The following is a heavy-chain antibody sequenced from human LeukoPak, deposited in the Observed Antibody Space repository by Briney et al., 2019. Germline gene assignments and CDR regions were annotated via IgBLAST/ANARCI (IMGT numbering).Heavy chain of an antibody. J-gene: IGHJ4*02. CDR3: ARESLEWLLSADY. Sequence: GRSLRLSCAASGFTFSSYAMHWVRQAPGKGLEWVAVISYDGSNKYYADSVKGRFTISRDNPKNTLYLQMNSLRAEDTAVYYCARESLEWLLSADYWGQGTLVTVSS. D-gene: IGHD3-3*01. CDR1: GFTFSSYA. CDR2: ISYDGSNK. V-gene: IGHV3-30-3*01.